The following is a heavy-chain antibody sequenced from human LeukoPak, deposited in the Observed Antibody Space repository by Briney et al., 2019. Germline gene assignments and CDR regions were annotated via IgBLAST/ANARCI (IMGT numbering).Heavy chain of an antibody. CDR1: GFTFSSYA. Sequence: PGASLRLSCAASGFTFSSYAMSWVRQAPGKGLEWVSAISGSGGSTYYADSVKGRFTISRDNSKNTLYLQMNSLRAEDTAVYYCAKLVIGYGELDCWGQGTLVTVSS. V-gene: IGHV3-23*01. D-gene: IGHD4-17*01. CDR3: AKLVIGYGELDC. CDR2: ISGSGGST. J-gene: IGHJ4*02.